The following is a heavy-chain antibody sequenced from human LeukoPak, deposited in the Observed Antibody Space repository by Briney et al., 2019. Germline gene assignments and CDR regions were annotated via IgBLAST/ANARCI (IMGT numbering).Heavy chain of an antibody. J-gene: IGHJ5*02. CDR1: GGSFSGYY. D-gene: IGHD4-23*01. V-gene: IGHV4-34*01. CDR3: ASQKSYGGNSGP. CDR2: INHSGST. Sequence: SETLSLTCAVYGGSFSGYYWSWICQPPGKGLEWIGEINHSGSTNYNPSLKSRVTISVDTSKNQFSLKLSSVTAADTAVYYCASQKSYGGNSGPWGQGTLVTVSS.